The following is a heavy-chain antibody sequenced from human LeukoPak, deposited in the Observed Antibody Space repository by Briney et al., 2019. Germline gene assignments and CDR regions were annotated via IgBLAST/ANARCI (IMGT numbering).Heavy chain of an antibody. CDR3: ARARGGYNYSFDY. CDR2: IIPIFGTA. Sequence: SVKVSCKASGGTFSSYAISWVRQAPGQGLEWMGGIIPIFGTANYAQKFQGRVTITADESTSTAYMELSSLRSEDTAVYYCARARGGYNYSFDYWGQGTLVTVSS. CDR1: GGTFSSYA. D-gene: IGHD5-24*01. V-gene: IGHV1-69*13. J-gene: IGHJ4*02.